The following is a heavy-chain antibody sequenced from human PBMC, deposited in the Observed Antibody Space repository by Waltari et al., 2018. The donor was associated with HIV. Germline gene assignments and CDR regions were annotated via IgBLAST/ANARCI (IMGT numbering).Heavy chain of an antibody. V-gene: IGHV4-39*07. D-gene: IGHD1-26*01. CDR3: ARDAGGGAPPTYFDY. Sequence: QLQLQESGPGLVKPSETLSLTCTVSGGSISSSSYYWGWIRQPPGKGLEWIGSIYYSGSTYYNPSLKSRVTISVDTSKNQFSLKLSSVTAADTAVYYCARDAGGGAPPTYFDYWGQGTLVTVSS. CDR2: IYYSGST. CDR1: GGSISSSSYY. J-gene: IGHJ4*02.